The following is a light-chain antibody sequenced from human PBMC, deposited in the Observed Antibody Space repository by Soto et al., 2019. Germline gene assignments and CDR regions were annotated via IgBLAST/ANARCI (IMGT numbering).Light chain of an antibody. J-gene: IGKJ1*01. V-gene: IGKV4-1*01. CDR3: HQFNTSPQT. CDR1: QSILDRSNSKNY. Sequence: SCKSSQSILDRSNSKNYLAWYQQKPGQPPKMLIYWASTRESGVPDRFSGSGSGTDFTLTISGLQSEDVAVYYCHQFNTSPQTFGQGTTVEIK. CDR2: WAS.